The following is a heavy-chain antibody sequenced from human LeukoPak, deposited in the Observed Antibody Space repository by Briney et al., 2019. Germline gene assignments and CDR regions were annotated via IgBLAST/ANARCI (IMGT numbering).Heavy chain of an antibody. V-gene: IGHV4-30-2*01. CDR1: GGSISSGGYS. Sequence: SETLSLTCAVSGGSISSGGYSWSWIRQPPGKGLEWIGYIYHSGSTYHNPSLKSRVTISVDRSKHQFSLKLSSVTAADTAVYYCTRAFGLREAIDYWGQGTLVTVSS. J-gene: IGHJ4*02. CDR2: IYHSGST. D-gene: IGHD3/OR15-3a*01. CDR3: TRAFGLREAIDY.